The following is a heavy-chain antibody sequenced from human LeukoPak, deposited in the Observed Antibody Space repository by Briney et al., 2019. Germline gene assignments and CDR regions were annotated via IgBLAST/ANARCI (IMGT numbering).Heavy chain of an antibody. J-gene: IGHJ4*02. CDR2: IRTKDFGGTT. CDR3: SRDGLDYYGSGSSRGFDY. CDR1: GFTFGDYS. Sequence: GGSLRLSCTASGFTFGDYSMSWVRQAPGKGLEYIGFIRTKDFGGTTEYAASVKGRFTISRDDSKSIAYLQIHSLQSEDTAVYYCSRDGLDYYGSGSSRGFDYWGQGTLVTVSS. D-gene: IGHD3-10*01. V-gene: IGHV3-49*04.